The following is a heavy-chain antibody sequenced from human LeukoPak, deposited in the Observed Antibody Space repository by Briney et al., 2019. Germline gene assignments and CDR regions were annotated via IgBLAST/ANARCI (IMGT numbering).Heavy chain of an antibody. J-gene: IGHJ5*02. V-gene: IGHV4-59*01. CDR3: ARDRPGYSSGWYRENWFDP. Sequence: SETLSLTCTVSGGSISSYYWSWIRQTPGKGLEWIGYIYYSGSTNYNPSLKSRVTISVDTSKNQFSLKLSSVTAADTAVYYCARDRPGYSSGWYRENWFDPWGQGTLVTVSS. CDR2: IYYSGST. CDR1: GGSISSYY. D-gene: IGHD6-19*01.